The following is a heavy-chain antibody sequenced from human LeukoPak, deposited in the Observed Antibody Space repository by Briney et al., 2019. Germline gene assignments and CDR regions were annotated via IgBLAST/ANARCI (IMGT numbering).Heavy chain of an antibody. Sequence: GGSLRLSCAATGFTFNTFGMSWVRQAPGKGLEWVSSISGSSTRTYYADSVKGRFTVSRDNPKNTLYLQMNSLRAEDTAVYYCAKQRDYYDSSGYYRGYYFDYWGQGTLVTVSS. CDR3: AKQRDYYDSSGYYRGYYFDY. J-gene: IGHJ4*02. CDR2: ISGSSTRT. CDR1: GFTFNTFG. V-gene: IGHV3-23*01. D-gene: IGHD3-22*01.